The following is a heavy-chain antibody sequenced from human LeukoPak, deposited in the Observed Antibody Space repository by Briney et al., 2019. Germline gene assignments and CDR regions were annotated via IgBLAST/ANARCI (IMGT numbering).Heavy chain of an antibody. CDR1: GGSFSGYY. V-gene: IGHV4-34*01. J-gene: IGHJ6*02. CDR3: ARGVPQTPNRPTNYYYGMDV. Sequence: SETLSLTCAVYGGSFSGYYWSWIRQPPGKGLEWIREINHSGSTNYNPSLKSRVTISVDTSKNQFSLKLSSVTAADTAVYYCARGVPQTPNRPTNYYYGMDVWGQGTTVTVSS. CDR2: INHSGST. D-gene: IGHD4-23*01.